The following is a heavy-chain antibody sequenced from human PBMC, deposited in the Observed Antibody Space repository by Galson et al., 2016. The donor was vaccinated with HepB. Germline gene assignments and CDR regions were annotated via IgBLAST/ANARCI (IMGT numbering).Heavy chain of an antibody. V-gene: IGHV1-46*01. CDR2: INPSGGTT. Sequence: SVKVSCKASGYTFTSYYIHWVRQAPGQGLEWMGIINPSGGTTSYAQKFQGRVTMTIDTSTSTVHMELSSLRSEDTVVYYCARDGGRAEDFVVVPAAMKLRVLRYYRMDVWGQGTTVTVSS. D-gene: IGHD2-2*01. J-gene: IGHJ6*02. CDR1: GYTFTSYY. CDR3: ARDGGRAEDFVVVPAAMKLRVLRYYRMDV.